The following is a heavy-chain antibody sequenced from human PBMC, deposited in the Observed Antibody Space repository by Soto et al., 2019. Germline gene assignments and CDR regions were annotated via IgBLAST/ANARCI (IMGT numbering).Heavy chain of an antibody. Sequence: SETLSLTCTVSGVSISSGGYYWSWIRQHPGKGLEWIGYIYYSGSTYYNPSLKSRVTISVDTSKNQFSLKLSSVTAADTAVYYCARAAVDSGWYLDAFDLWGQGTMVT. CDR3: ARAAVDSGWYLDAFDL. CDR1: GVSISSGGYY. CDR2: IYYSGST. V-gene: IGHV4-31*03. D-gene: IGHD6-19*01. J-gene: IGHJ3*01.